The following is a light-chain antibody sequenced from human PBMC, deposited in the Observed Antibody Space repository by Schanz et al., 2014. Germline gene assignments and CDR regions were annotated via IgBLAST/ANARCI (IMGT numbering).Light chain of an antibody. CDR3: SSYTSSSTL. CDR1: NSDVGGYNY. Sequence: QSALTQPPSASGSPGQSVTISCTGTNSDVGGYNYVSWFQQHAGKAPKVMIYDVSNRPSGVSNRFSGSKSGNTASLTISGLQAEDEADYYCSSYTSSSTLFGTGTKLTVL. V-gene: IGLV2-14*01. CDR2: DVS. J-gene: IGLJ1*01.